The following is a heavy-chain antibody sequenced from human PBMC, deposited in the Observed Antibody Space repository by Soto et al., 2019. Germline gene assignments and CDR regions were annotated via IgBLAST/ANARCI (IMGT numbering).Heavy chain of an antibody. J-gene: IGHJ4*02. CDR3: AKARCSGGTCYVPDY. D-gene: IGHD2-15*01. CDR2: ISGSGGSP. Sequence: EVQLLQSGGGLVQPGGSLRLSCAVSGFTFSSYTMAWVRQAPGKGLEWVSSISGSGGSPNYADSVQGRFTISRDNPKNKLYLQMNSLRAEDTASYYCAKARCSGGTCYVPDYWGQGVLVTVSA. CDR1: GFTFSSYT. V-gene: IGHV3-23*01.